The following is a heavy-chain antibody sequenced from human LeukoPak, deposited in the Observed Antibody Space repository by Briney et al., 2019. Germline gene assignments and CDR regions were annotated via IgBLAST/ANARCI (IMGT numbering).Heavy chain of an antibody. CDR2: INPSGGST. CDR3: AREIVDTAILLFHL. CDR1: GYTFTSYY. V-gene: IGHV1-46*01. Sequence: ASVKVSCKASGYTFTSYYMHWVRQAPGQGLEWMGIINPSGGSTSYAQKLQGRVTMNTDTSTRTAYMELRSHRSEHTDVYHRAREIVDTAILLFHLWRQPTLLPVSP. J-gene: IGHJ5*02. D-gene: IGHD5-18*01.